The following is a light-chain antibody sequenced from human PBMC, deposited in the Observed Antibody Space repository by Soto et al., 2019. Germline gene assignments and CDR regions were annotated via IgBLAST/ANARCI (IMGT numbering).Light chain of an antibody. CDR1: QSVSSSY. CDR3: QQYDSSLFT. CDR2: GAS. Sequence: EIVLTQSPGTLSLSPGERATLSCRASQSVSSSYLAWYQHKPGQAPRLLIYGASRRATCIPDRFSGSGSGTDFTLTISRLEPEDVAVYYCQQYDSSLFTFGPGTKVDIK. J-gene: IGKJ3*01. V-gene: IGKV3-20*01.